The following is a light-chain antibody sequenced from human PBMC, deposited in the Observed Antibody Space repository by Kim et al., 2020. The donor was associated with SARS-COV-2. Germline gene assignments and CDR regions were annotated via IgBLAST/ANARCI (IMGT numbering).Light chain of an antibody. V-gene: IGKV3-11*01. CDR3: QQRSNWPPIT. J-gene: IGKJ5*01. Sequence: SPGESATLSCRASQSVSSYLAWYQQKPGQAPRLLIYDASNRATGIPARFSGGGSGTDFTLTISSLEPEDFAVYYCQQRSNWPPITFGQGTRLGIK. CDR2: DAS. CDR1: QSVSSY.